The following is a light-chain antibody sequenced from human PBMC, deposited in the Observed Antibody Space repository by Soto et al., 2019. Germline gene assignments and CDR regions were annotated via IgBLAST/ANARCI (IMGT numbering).Light chain of an antibody. Sequence: ESSYTMSASVGDRATITCRASQSIRYWLAWFQQKPGKAPRLLIYEASRLESGVPSRISGSGSGTDFTLTISRLEPEDFAGYYCQQSGSSPCTFGQLTMLDI. V-gene: IGKV1-5*03. CDR3: QQSGSSPCT. J-gene: IGKJ2*02. CDR1: QSIRYW. CDR2: EAS.